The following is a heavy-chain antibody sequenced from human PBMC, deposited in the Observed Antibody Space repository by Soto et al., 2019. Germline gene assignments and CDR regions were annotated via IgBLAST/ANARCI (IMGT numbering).Heavy chain of an antibody. J-gene: IGHJ4*02. CDR1: GFTFSSYG. CDR2: ISYDGSNK. D-gene: IGHD3-3*02. CDR3: AKDLGTFLDQYYFDY. V-gene: IGHV3-30*18. Sequence: QVPLVESGGGVVQPGRSLRLSCAASGFTFSSYGMHWVRQAPGKGLEWVAVISYDGSNKYYADSVKGRFTISRDNSKNTLYLQMNSLRAEDTAVYYCAKDLGTFLDQYYFDYWGQGTLVTVSS.